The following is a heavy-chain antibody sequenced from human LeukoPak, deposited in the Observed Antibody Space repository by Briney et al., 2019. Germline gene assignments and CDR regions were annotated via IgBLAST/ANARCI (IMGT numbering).Heavy chain of an antibody. D-gene: IGHD2-15*01. Sequence: GGSLRLSCIDSGFIYINYWVRWSRQTPRKGLEWVANINRDGREKYYVDSVKGRFTISRDNAKNSLYLQMNSLRAEDTALYYCARHDRGLAYASYCGQGTLVTVSA. CDR2: INRDGREK. CDR3: ARHDRGLAYASY. CDR1: GFIYINYW. J-gene: IGHJ4*02. V-gene: IGHV3-7*01.